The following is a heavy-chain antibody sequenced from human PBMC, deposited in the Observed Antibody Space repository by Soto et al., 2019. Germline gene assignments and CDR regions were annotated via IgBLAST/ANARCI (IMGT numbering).Heavy chain of an antibody. V-gene: IGHV3-23*01. J-gene: IGHJ3*02. Sequence: EVQLLESGGGLVQPGGSLRLSCAASGFTFSSFAMSWVRQAPEKGLEWVSSLRAGDGSTYYADSVKGRFTISRDNSKNTLYLQTNSLRVEDTAVYYCEQGGGLAFRAFDIWGQGTMVTVSS. D-gene: IGHD3-16*01. CDR1: GFTFSSFA. CDR2: LRAGDGST. CDR3: EQGGGLAFRAFDI.